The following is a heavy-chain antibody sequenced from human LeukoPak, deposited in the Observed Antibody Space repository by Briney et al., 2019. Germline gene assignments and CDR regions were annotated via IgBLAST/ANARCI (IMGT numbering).Heavy chain of an antibody. D-gene: IGHD3-22*01. J-gene: IGHJ4*01. Sequence: GASVKVSCKASGYTFTAYYLHWVRQAPGQGLEWMGWINPKNGGPNYGQKFQGRVTMTMDASISTAYMELSRLRSDDTAVYYCATYYYDNSRYYCDYWGHGTLVTVSS. CDR3: ATYYYDNSRYYCDY. V-gene: IGHV1-2*02. CDR2: INPKNGGP. CDR1: GYTFTAYY.